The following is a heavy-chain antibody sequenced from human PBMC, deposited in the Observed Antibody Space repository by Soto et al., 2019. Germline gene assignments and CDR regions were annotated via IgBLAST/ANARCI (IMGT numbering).Heavy chain of an antibody. CDR2: ISESGDGT. CDR1: GFSGSDYA. V-gene: IGHV3-23*01. CDR3: TKSRRSVLMVYGFGGMDV. J-gene: IGHJ6*02. Sequence: GGALRVSCAASGFSGSDYAMSWVRQAPGKGLEWVSSISESGDGTYYGDSVKGRFTLSRDTSQKTLYLQMNNLRGEDTAVYFCTKSRRSVLMVYGFGGMDVWGRGTTVPVS. D-gene: IGHD2-8*01.